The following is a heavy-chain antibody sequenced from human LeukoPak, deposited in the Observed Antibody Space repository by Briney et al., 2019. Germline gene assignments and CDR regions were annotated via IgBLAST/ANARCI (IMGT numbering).Heavy chain of an antibody. CDR1: GGSITNSY. J-gene: IGHJ3*02. V-gene: IGHV4-59*01. CDR3: ARDPLSTNDFDI. D-gene: IGHD1-1*01. Sequence: SXXLSLTCTVSGGSITNSYWNWIRQSPGKGLEWIGYINYSGSTNYNPSLKSRVTISVDTSKNQFSLKLSSVTAADTAVYFCARDPLSTNDFDIWGQGTMVTVSS. CDR2: INYSGST.